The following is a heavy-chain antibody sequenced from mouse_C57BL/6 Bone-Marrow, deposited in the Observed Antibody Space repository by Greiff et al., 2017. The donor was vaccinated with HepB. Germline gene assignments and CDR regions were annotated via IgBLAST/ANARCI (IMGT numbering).Heavy chain of an antibody. CDR1: GYSFTGYF. Sequence: EVQVVESGPELVKPGDSVKISCKASGYSFTGYFMNWVMQSHGKSLEWIGRINPYNGDTFYNQKFKGKATLTVDKSSSTAHMELRSLTSEDSAVYYCATLRFAYWGQGTLVTVSA. D-gene: IGHD1-1*01. CDR2: INPYNGDT. V-gene: IGHV1-20*01. CDR3: ATLRFAY. J-gene: IGHJ3*01.